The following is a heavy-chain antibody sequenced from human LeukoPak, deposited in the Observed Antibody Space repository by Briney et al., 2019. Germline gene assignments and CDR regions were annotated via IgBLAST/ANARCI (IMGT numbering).Heavy chain of an antibody. V-gene: IGHV3-9*01. CDR1: GFTFDDYA. D-gene: IGHD3-10*01. CDR2: ISWNSGSI. CDR3: AKGSYGSGSYVEDYYYGMDV. Sequence: GRSLRLSCAASGFTFDDYAMHWVRQAPGKGLEWVSGISWNSGSIGYADSVKGRFTISRDNAKNSLYLQMNSLRAEDTALYYCAKGSYGSGSYVEDYYYGMDVWGQGTTVTVSS. J-gene: IGHJ6*02.